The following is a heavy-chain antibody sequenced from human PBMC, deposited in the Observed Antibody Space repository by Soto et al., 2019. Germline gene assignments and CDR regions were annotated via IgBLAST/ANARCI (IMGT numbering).Heavy chain of an antibody. J-gene: IGHJ6*02. V-gene: IGHV4-34*01. D-gene: IGHD2-8*01. CDR1: GGSFSGYY. Sequence: ASETLSLTCAVYGGSFSGYYWSWIRQPPGKGLEWIGEINHSGSTNYNPSLKSRVTISVDTSKNQFSLKLSSVTAADTAVYYCARGGAGYCTNGVCYGLRYYYYYGMDVWGQGTTVTVSS. CDR3: ARGGAGYCTNGVCYGLRYYYYYGMDV. CDR2: INHSGST.